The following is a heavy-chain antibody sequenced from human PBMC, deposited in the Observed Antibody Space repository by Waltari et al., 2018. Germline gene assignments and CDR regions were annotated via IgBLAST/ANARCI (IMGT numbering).Heavy chain of an antibody. J-gene: IGHJ4*02. CDR3: ASLASI. V-gene: IGHV3-21*02. Sequence: EVQLVASGGGLVKHGGSLRLSCVASGFSFSIYPMSWVRQAPGKGLEWVAFISVNSEYIFYADSVRGRFTISRDNAKNSLYLQMNSLTAEDTAVYYCASLASIWGQGTLVTVSS. CDR1: GFSFSIYP. D-gene: IGHD3-3*02. CDR2: ISVNSEYI.